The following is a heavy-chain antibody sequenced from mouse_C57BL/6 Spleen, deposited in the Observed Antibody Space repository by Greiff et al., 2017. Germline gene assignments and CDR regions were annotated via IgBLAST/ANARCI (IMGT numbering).Heavy chain of an antibody. D-gene: IGHD4-1*01. J-gene: IGHJ2*01. CDR3: ARENWDGDDY. Sequence: EVQLVESGPGLVKPSQSLSLTCSVTGYSITSGYYWNWIRQFPGNKLEWMGYISYDGSNNYNPSLKNRISITRDTSKNQFFLKLNSVTTEDTATYYCARENWDGDDYWGQGTTLTVSS. CDR2: ISYDGSN. CDR1: GYSITSGYY. V-gene: IGHV3-6*01.